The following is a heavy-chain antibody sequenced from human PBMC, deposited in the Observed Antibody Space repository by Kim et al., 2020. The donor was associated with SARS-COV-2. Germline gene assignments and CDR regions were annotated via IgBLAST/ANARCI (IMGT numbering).Heavy chain of an antibody. J-gene: IGHJ6*02. CDR1: GFTFNDYA. D-gene: IGHD3-10*01. V-gene: IGHV3-9*01. Sequence: GGSLRLSCAASGFTFNDYAMHWVRQAPGKGLEWVSSINWNSATTGYTDSVKGRFTISRDNAKNSLYLQMNSLRVEDTALYYCAKDSASTMVRGVINYYHGMDVWGQGTTVTVSS. CDR2: INWNSATT. CDR3: AKDSASTMVRGVINYYHGMDV.